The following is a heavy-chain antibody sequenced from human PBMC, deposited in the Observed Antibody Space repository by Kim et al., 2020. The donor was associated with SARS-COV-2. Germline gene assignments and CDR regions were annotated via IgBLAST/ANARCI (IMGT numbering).Heavy chain of an antibody. CDR1: GFTFSDHY. J-gene: IGHJ4*02. D-gene: IGHD6-13*01. CDR2: ISNSSSHT. CDR3: ARRGSSWYSQIDY. Sequence: GGSLRLSCAASGFTFSDHYMSWIRQAPGKGLEWFSYISNSSSHTYYADSVKGRFTISRDNAENSLYLQMNGLRGEDTAVYYCARRGSSWYSQIDYGGQGNRVPVSS. V-gene: IGHV3-11*03.